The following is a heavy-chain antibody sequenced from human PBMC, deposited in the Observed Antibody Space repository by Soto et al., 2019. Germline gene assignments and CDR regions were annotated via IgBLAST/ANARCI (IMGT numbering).Heavy chain of an antibody. Sequence: PSETLSPTCIVSGGSISERYWNWVRQPPGKGLEWIGLIFANGHTDYNPSLKSRVTMSVDASKNQFSLRLTSMTAADTAVYYCVASLAASGLNWLDPWGRGTLVTVSS. D-gene: IGHD6-13*01. J-gene: IGHJ5*02. V-gene: IGHV4-4*07. CDR1: GGSISERY. CDR3: VASLAASGLNWLDP. CDR2: IFANGHT.